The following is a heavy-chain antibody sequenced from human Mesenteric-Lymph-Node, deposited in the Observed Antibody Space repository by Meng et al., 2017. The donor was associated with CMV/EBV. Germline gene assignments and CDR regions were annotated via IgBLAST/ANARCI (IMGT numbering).Heavy chain of an antibody. CDR3: AKTFGVLNYFDY. J-gene: IGHJ4*02. V-gene: IGHV3-21*04. CDR1: GFTFSSYS. D-gene: IGHD3-3*01. CDR2: ITSSSSYI. Sequence: LSLTCAASGFTFSSYSMNWVRQAPGKGLEWVSSITSSSSYIYYADSVKGRFTISRDNAKNSLYLQMNSLRAEDTALYYCAKTFGVLNYFDYWGQGTLVTVSS.